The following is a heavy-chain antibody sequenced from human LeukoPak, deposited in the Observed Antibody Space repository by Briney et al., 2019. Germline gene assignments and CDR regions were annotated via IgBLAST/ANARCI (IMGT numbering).Heavy chain of an antibody. CDR3: ANIYDAFDI. Sequence: GGPLDLSCEAFGFTFSSYPMTWVRKAPGKGLEWVAVISYDGSNKYYADSVKGRFTISRDNSKNTLYLQMNSLRAEDTAVYYCANIYDAFDIWGQGTMVTVSS. CDR2: ISYDGSNK. CDR1: GFTFSSYP. V-gene: IGHV3-30-3*02. J-gene: IGHJ3*02.